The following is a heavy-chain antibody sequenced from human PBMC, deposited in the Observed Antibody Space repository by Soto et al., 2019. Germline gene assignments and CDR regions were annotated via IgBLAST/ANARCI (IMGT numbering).Heavy chain of an antibody. CDR3: VRIRYQLPSSVLWLDP. Sequence: SETLAITCSVYGGFLSESYWTWIRQPPGKGLEWIGEINHVGGTNYNPSLKSRVTTSVDTSQNQFSLRLISVTAADTAMYFCVRIRYQLPSSVLWLDPWGQGTPVTVSS. V-gene: IGHV4-34*01. J-gene: IGHJ5*02. D-gene: IGHD3-16*01. CDR2: INHVGGT. CDR1: GGFLSESY.